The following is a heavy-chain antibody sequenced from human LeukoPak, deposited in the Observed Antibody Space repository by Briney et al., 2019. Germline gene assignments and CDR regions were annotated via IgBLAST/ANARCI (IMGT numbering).Heavy chain of an antibody. Sequence: GSLLLSCSASGFTFISYEMNWVRQAPGKGLEWVSYISSSGSTIYYADSVKGRFTMSRDNAKNSLYLQMNSLRAEDTAVYYCAELGITMIGGVWGKGSTVTISS. V-gene: IGHV3-48*03. CDR1: GFTFISYE. D-gene: IGHD3-10*02. CDR2: ISSSGSTI. J-gene: IGHJ6*01. CDR3: AELGITMIGGV.